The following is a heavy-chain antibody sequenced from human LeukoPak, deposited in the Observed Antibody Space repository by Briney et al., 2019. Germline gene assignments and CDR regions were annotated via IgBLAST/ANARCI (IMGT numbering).Heavy chain of an antibody. CDR2: ITGAGSST. D-gene: IGHD5-18*01. CDR1: GFTFKSHG. CDR3: ARKVAVAMDLDY. V-gene: IGHV3-23*01. J-gene: IGHJ4*02. Sequence: PGGSLRLSCAASGFTFKSHGMTWVRQVPGKGLEWVSSITGAGSSTKYADSVNGRFTISRDNSKNTLSLQMTGLRAEDTAVYYCARKVAVAMDLDYWGQGTLVTVSS.